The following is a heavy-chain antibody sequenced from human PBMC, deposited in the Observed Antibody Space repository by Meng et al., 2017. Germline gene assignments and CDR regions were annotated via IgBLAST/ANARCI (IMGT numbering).Heavy chain of an antibody. CDR3: AHFDY. J-gene: IGHJ4*02. CDR1: GFTLSSYA. CDR2: ISYDGSNK. Sequence: QVEWGESGGVVVQPVRSLSLSCAASGFTLSSYAMHWVRKAPGKGLEWVAVISYDGSNKYYADSVKGRFTISRDNSKNTLYLQMNSLRAEDTAVYYCAHFDYWGQGTLVTVSS. V-gene: IGHV3-30*17.